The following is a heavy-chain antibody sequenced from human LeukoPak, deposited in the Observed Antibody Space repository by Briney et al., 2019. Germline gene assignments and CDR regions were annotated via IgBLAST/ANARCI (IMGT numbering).Heavy chain of an antibody. J-gene: IGHJ5*02. CDR3: ARAFGTFNWFDP. CDR2: INHSGTT. Sequence: PSETLSLTCAVYGGSFSGYYWSWIRQPPGKGLEWIGEINHSGTTNYNPSLKRRFTISVDTSKNQFSLKLSSVTAADTAVYYCARAFGTFNWFDPWGQGTLVTVSS. D-gene: IGHD3-16*01. V-gene: IGHV4-34*01. CDR1: GGSFSGYY.